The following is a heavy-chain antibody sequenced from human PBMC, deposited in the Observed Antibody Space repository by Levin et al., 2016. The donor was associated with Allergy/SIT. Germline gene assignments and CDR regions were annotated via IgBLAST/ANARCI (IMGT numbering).Heavy chain of an antibody. CDR3: ARIGIGVDLYYFDY. CDR2: INPNSGGT. D-gene: IGHD3-22*01. CDR1: GYTFTGYY. Sequence: ASVKVSCKASGYTFTGYYMHWVRQAPGQGLEWMGWINPNSGGTNYAQKFQGRVTMTRDTSISTAYMELSRLRSDDTAVYYCARIGIGVDLYYFDYWGQGTLVTVSS. V-gene: IGHV1-2*02. J-gene: IGHJ4*02.